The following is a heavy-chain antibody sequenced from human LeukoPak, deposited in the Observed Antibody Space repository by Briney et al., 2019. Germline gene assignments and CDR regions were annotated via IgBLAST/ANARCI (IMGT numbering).Heavy chain of an antibody. CDR3: ARVKIKGGVTIFKEYHYMDV. V-gene: IGHV1-69*06. D-gene: IGHD3-3*01. CDR1: GGTFSSYG. CDR2: IIPFFGTA. J-gene: IGHJ6*03. Sequence: ASVKVSCKASGGTFSSYGIAWVRQAPGQGLEWMGGIIPFFGTAKYAQKFQGRVTITADKSTSTVYMELSSLRSEDTAVYYCARVKIKGGVTIFKEYHYMDVWGKGITVTVSS.